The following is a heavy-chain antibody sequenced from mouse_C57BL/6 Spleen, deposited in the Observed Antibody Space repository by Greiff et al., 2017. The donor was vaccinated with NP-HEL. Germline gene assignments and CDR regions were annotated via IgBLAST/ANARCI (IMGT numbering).Heavy chain of an antibody. CDR3: ARDRGTVRSFDY. V-gene: IGHV5-4*01. Sequence: EVKVVESGGGLVKPGGSLKLSCAASGFTFSSYAMSWVRQTPEKRLEWVATISDGGSYTYYPDNVKGRFTISRDNAKNNLYLQMSHLKSEDTAMYYCARDRGTVRSFDYWGQGTTLTVSS. CDR1: GFTFSSYA. CDR2: ISDGGSYT. D-gene: IGHD1-1*01. J-gene: IGHJ2*01.